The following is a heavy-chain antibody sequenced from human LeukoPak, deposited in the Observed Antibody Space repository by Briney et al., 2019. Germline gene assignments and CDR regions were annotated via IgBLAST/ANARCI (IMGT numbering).Heavy chain of an antibody. Sequence: AGGSLRLSCAASGFTFSSYWMSWVRQAPGKGLEWVANIKQDGSEKYYVDSVKGRFTISRDNAKHSPYLQMNSLRAEDTAVYYCARDGLYYDTLSATFDSWGQGTLATVSS. CDR2: IKQDGSEK. V-gene: IGHV3-7*03. D-gene: IGHD3-9*01. CDR1: GFTFSSYW. J-gene: IGHJ4*02. CDR3: ARDGLYYDTLSATFDS.